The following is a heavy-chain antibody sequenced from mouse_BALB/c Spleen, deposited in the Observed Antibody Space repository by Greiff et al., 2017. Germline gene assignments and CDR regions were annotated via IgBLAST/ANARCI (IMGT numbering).Heavy chain of an antibody. J-gene: IGHJ4*01. CDR2: IDPANGNT. CDR3: ARGSSGFMDY. CDR1: GFNIKDTY. V-gene: IGHV14-3*02. Sequence: EVQLVESGAELVKPGASVKLSCTASGFNIKDTYMHWVKQRPEQGLEWIGRIDPANGNTKYDPKFQGKATITADTSSNTAYLQLSSLTSEDTAVYYCARGSSGFMDYWGQGTSVTVSS. D-gene: IGHD3-1*01.